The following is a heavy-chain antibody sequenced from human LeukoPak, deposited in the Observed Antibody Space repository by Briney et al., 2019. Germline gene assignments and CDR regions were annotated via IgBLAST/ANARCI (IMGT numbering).Heavy chain of an antibody. Sequence: PSETLSLTCTVSGVSISSSYWSWIRQSPGRGLEWIGYIHYSGSTNHNPSLTSRVRTSVDTPGNQFFLRLSSVTAADTAFYYWARGYYDSRGYSNPFDIWGQGTMVTVSS. CDR1: GVSISSSY. V-gene: IGHV4-59*01. CDR3: ARGYYDSRGYSNPFDI. D-gene: IGHD3-22*01. J-gene: IGHJ3*02. CDR2: IHYSGST.